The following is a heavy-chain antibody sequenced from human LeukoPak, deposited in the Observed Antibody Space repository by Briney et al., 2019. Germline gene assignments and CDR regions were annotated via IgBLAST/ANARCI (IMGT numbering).Heavy chain of an antibody. CDR1: GFTFSSYA. D-gene: IGHD1/OR15-1a*01. CDR2: ISGSGESK. V-gene: IGHV3-23*01. CDR3: ARGGYNWDTDAGWFDP. Sequence: PGGSLRLSCAAAGFTFSSYAMHWVRQVAGKGPEWVSGISGSGESKFYADSVKGRFTVSRDNSKNTLYLQMNSLRVEDTAVYYCARGGYNWDTDAGWFDPWGLGTLVTVSS. J-gene: IGHJ5*02.